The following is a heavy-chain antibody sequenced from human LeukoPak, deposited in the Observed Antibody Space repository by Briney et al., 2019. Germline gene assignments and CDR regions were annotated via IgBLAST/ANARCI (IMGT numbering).Heavy chain of an antibody. Sequence: ASVTVSCKASGGTFSSYAISWVRQAPGQGLEWMGGIIPIFGTANYAQKFQGRVTITADESTSSAYMELSSLRSEDTAVYYCARTPSWSGYSPRGYYYYMDVWGKGTTVTVSS. V-gene: IGHV1-69*13. CDR2: IIPIFGTA. J-gene: IGHJ6*03. CDR3: ARTPSWSGYSPRGYYYYMDV. CDR1: GGTFSSYA. D-gene: IGHD3-3*01.